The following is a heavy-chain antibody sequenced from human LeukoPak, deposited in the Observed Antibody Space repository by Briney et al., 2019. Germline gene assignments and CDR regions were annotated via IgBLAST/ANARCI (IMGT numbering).Heavy chain of an antibody. D-gene: IGHD1-20*01. CDR3: ARRITGTTSDSFDY. Sequence: SETLSLTCTVSGDSISSGDYYWSWIRQPAGKGLEWIGRISSSGSTNYNPSLKSRVTISVDTSKNQFSLKLSSVTAADTALYYCARRITGTTSDSFDYWGQGTLVTVS. V-gene: IGHV4-61*02. CDR2: ISSSGST. CDR1: GDSISSGDYY. J-gene: IGHJ4*02.